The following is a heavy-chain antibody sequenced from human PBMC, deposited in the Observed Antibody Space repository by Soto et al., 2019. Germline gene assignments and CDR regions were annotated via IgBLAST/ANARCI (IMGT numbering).Heavy chain of an antibody. CDR1: GFPFSDHA. CDR2: ITGRGDST. CDR3: VKDLYVQPPSGWFDP. J-gene: IGHJ5*02. V-gene: IGHV3-23*01. D-gene: IGHD1-26*01. Sequence: EVQLLESGGGLVQPGGSLRLSCAASGFPFSDHAMHWVRQTPGKGLEWVSAITGRGDSTYYADSVKGRFTISRDNSKSTLYLQMMSLRAEDTAVYYCVKDLYVQPPSGWFDPWGQGTVVTVSS.